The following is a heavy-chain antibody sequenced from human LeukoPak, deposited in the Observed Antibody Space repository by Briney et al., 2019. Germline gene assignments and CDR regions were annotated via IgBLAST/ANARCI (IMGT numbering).Heavy chain of an antibody. D-gene: IGHD4/OR15-4a*01. CDR1: GFTFSDYW. CDR3: ARGPPYGARCDYLDY. V-gene: IGHV3-7*01. J-gene: IGHJ4*02. Sequence: GGSLRLSCAASGFTFSDYWMSWVRQVPGKGLEWVADIKKDGSEKNELDSMKGRFIISRDNAQNSLYLQFNSLRAEDTAVYYCARGPPYGARCDYLDYWGQGTLVAVSS. CDR2: IKKDGSEK.